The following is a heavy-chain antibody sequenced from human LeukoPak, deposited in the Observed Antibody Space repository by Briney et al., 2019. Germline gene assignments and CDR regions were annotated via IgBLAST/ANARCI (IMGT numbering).Heavy chain of an antibody. CDR1: GFTFSSYG. CDR2: IRYDGSNK. CDR3: ASPPSPIDPRCLVY. Sequence: GGSLRLSCAASGFTFSSYGMHWVRQAPGKGLEWVAFIRYDGSNKYYADSVKGRFTISRDNSKNTLYLQMNSLRAEDTAVYYCASPPSPIDPRCLVYWGQGTLVTVSS. J-gene: IGHJ4*02. V-gene: IGHV3-30*02. D-gene: IGHD3-16*01.